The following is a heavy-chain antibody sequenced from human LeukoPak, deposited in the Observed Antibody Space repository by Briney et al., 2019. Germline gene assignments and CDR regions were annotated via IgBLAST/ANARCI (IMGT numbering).Heavy chain of an antibody. CDR2: IYPGDSDT. CDR1: GYNFTSYW. J-gene: IGHJ4*02. D-gene: IGHD3-3*01. CDR3: ARILRKRYDFWSGYYNPLDY. V-gene: IGHV5-51*01. Sequence: HGESLKISCKGSGYNFTSYWIGWVRQMPGKGLEWMGIIYPGDSDTRYSPSFQGQVTISADKSISTAYLQWSSLKASDTAMYYCARILRKRYDFWSGYYNPLDYWGQGTLVTVSS.